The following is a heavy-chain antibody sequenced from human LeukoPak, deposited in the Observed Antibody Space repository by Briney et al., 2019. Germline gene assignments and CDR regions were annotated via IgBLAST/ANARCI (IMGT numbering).Heavy chain of an antibody. V-gene: IGHV4-4*02. Sequence: SGTLSLTCAVSGGSISSSNWWSWVRQPPGKGLEWIGSIYYSGSTYYNPSLKSRVTISVDTSKNQFSLKLSSVTAADTAVYYCARDHKGPDYWGQGTLVTVSS. CDR3: ARDHKGPDY. CDR2: IYYSGST. J-gene: IGHJ4*02. CDR1: GGSISSSNW.